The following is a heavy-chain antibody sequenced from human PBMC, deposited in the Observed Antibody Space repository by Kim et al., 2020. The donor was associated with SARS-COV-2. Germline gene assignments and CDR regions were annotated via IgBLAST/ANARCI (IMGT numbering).Heavy chain of an antibody. D-gene: IGHD3-10*01. CDR2: FDPEDGET. CDR3: ATGANITMVRGVMGKYYYYYYGMDV. J-gene: IGHJ6*02. V-gene: IGHV1-24*01. CDR1: GYTLTELS. Sequence: ASVKVSCKVSGYTLTELSMHWVRQAPGKGLEWMGGFDPEDGETIYAQKFQGRVTMTEDTSTDTAYMELSSLRSEDTAVYYCATGANITMVRGVMGKYYYYYYGMDVWGQGTTVTVSS.